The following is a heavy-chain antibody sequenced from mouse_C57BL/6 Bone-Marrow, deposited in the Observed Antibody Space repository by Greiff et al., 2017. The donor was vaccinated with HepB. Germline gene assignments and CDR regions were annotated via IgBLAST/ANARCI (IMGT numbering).Heavy chain of an antibody. D-gene: IGHD2-4*01. Sequence: VQLQQSGAELARPGASVKLSCKASGYTFTSYGISWVKQSTGQGLEWIGEIYPRSGNTYYNEKFKGKATLTADKSSSTAYMELRSLTSEDSAVYFCAIGLRHYAMDYWGQGTSVTVSS. CDR2: IYPRSGNT. CDR3: AIGLRHYAMDY. J-gene: IGHJ4*01. V-gene: IGHV1-81*01. CDR1: GYTFTSYG.